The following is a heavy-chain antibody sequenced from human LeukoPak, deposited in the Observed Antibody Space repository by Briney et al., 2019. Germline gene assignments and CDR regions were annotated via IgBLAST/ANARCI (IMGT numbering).Heavy chain of an antibody. V-gene: IGHV3-53*01. CDR3: ARDNYYGSGSYYNP. Sequence: GGSLRLSCAASGFTVSSNYMSWVRQAPGKGLEWVSVIYSGGSTYYADSVKGRFTISRDNSKNTLYLQMNSLRAEDTAVYYYARDNYYGSGSYYNPWGQGTLVTVSS. CDR1: GFTVSSNY. CDR2: IYSGGST. J-gene: IGHJ5*02. D-gene: IGHD3-10*01.